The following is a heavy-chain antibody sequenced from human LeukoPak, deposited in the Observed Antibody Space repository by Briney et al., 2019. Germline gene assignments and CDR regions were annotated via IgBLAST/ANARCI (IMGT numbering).Heavy chain of an antibody. V-gene: IGHV1-69*05. CDR3: ARGEVEPGTAMVFYPY. CDR2: IIPIFGTA. CDR1: GGTFSRYA. D-gene: IGHD5-18*01. J-gene: IGHJ4*02. Sequence: SVKVSCNASGGTFSRYAISWVRQAPGQGLEWMGRIIPIFGTANYAQKFQGRVTITTDESTSTAYMELSSLRSEDTAVYYGARGEVEPGTAMVFYPYWGQGTLVTVSS.